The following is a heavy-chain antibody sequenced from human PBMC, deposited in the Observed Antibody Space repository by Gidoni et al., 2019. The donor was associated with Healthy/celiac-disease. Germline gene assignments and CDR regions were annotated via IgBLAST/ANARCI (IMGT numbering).Heavy chain of an antibody. CDR2: ISGSGGST. D-gene: IGHD3-10*01. CDR1: GFTFSSDA. CDR3: AKERRGMVRGVIYFDY. J-gene: IGHJ4*02. V-gene: IGHV3-23*01. Sequence: EVQLLESGGGLVQPGGSLRLSCAASGFTFSSDAMSWVRQAPGKGLEWGSDISGSGGSTYYADSVKGRFTISRDNSKNTLYLQMNSLRAEDTAVYYCAKERRGMVRGVIYFDYWGQGTLVTVSS.